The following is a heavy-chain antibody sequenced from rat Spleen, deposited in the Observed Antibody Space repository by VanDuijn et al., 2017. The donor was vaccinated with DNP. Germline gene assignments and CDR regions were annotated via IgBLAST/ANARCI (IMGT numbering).Heavy chain of an antibody. CDR2: ISYDGSST. V-gene: IGHV5-7*01. J-gene: IGHJ2*01. Sequence: EVQLVESGGGLVQPGRSMKLSCAASGFTFSNFDMAWVRQAPKKGLEWVATISYDGSSTYYGDSVKGRFTISRDNAKSTLYVQMDSLRSEDTATYYCTAELGGYWGQGVMVTVSS. CDR3: TAELGGY. D-gene: IGHD5-1*01. CDR1: GFTFSNFD.